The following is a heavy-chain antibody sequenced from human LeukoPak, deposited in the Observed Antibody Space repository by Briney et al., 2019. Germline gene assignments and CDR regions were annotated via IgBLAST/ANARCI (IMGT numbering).Heavy chain of an antibody. V-gene: IGHV7-4-1*01. CDR1: GYIFDRYA. CDR2: INTNSGNP. D-gene: IGHD3-10*01. Sequence: ASVKVSCKASGYIFDRYAMNWVRQAPGQGLEWMGWINTNSGNPTYAQGFTGRFVFSLDTSVSTAYLQIFNLKAEDTAVYYCVRELETMVRGVVVDYWGQGTLVYVSS. CDR3: VRELETMVRGVVVDY. J-gene: IGHJ4*02.